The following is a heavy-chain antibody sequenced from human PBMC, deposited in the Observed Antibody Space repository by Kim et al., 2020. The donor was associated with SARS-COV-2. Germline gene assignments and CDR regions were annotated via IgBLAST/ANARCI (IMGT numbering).Heavy chain of an antibody. CDR3: VKDGLNWGSYFDN. D-gene: IGHD7-27*01. V-gene: IGHV3-23*01. CDR1: GFTFSTYM. CDR2: IDGSGVSR. J-gene: IGHJ4*02. Sequence: GGSLRLSCAASGFTFSTYMMNWVRQAPGKGLEWVSAIDGSGVSRNYADSVKGRFTISRDNSKNTLYLQMNRLRDEDTAIYYCVKDGLNWGSYFDNWGQGT.